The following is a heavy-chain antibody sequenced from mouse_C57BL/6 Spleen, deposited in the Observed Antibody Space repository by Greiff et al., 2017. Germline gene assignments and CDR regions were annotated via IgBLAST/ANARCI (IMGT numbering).Heavy chain of an antibody. CDR2: INPSSGYT. Sequence: VQLQQSGAELAKPGASVKLSCTASGYTFTSYWMDWVKQRPGQGLEWIGYINPSSGYTKYNQKFKAKVTLTADKSSSTAYMQLSSLTYEDSAVYYCAKGDHGFDDWGQGTTLTVSS. V-gene: IGHV1-7*01. J-gene: IGHJ2*01. CDR1: GYTFTSYW. CDR3: AKGDHGFDD.